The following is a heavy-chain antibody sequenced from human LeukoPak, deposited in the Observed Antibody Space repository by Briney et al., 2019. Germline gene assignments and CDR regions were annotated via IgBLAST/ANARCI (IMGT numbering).Heavy chain of an antibody. CDR1: GGSFSGYY. D-gene: IGHD2-15*01. J-gene: IGHJ4*02. CDR2: INHSGST. Sequence: SETLSLTCAVYGGSFSGYYWSWIRQPPGKGLEWIGEINHSGSTNYNPSLKSRVTISVDTSKNQFSLKLSSVTAADTAVYYCAAYCSVGSCYSGWGQGTLVTVSS. CDR3: AAYCSVGSCYSG. V-gene: IGHV4-34*01.